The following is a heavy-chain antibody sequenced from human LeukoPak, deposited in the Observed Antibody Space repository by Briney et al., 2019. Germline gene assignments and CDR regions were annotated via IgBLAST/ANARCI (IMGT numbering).Heavy chain of an antibody. CDR3: PSSYYGSGQHLAY. Sequence: SETLSLTCTVSGGSISSGSYYWSWIRQPAGKGLEWIGRIYTSGSTNYNPSLKSRVTISVDTSKNQFSLKLSSVTAADTAVYYCPSSYYGSGQHLAYWGQGTLVTVSS. CDR1: GGSISSGSYY. D-gene: IGHD3-10*01. V-gene: IGHV4-61*02. CDR2: IYTSGST. J-gene: IGHJ4*02.